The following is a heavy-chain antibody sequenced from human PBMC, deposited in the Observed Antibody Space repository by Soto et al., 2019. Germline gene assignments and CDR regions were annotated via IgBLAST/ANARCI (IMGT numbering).Heavy chain of an antibody. CDR3: ARAISELGYCSSTSCYAAYYYYYMDV. Sequence: PGGSLRLSCAASGFTFSSYWMSWVRQAPGKGLEWVANIKQDGSEEYYVDSVKGRFTISRDNAKNSLYLQMNSLRAEDTAVYYCARAISELGYCSSTSCYAAYYYYYMDVWGKGTTVTVSS. CDR2: IKQDGSEE. V-gene: IGHV3-7*01. CDR1: GFTFSSYW. D-gene: IGHD2-2*01. J-gene: IGHJ6*03.